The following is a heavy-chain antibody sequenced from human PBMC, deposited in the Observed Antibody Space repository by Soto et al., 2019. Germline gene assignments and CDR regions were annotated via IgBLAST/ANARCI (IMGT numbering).Heavy chain of an antibody. Sequence: GGSLRLSCAASGFTFSSYSVNWVRQDPGKGLEWVSSISSSSSYIYYADSVKGRFTISRDNAKNSLYLQMNSLRGEDTAVYYCAITIVGVVKSFYIWGPGTMVTLSS. CDR2: ISSSSSYI. CDR3: AITIVGVVKSFYI. D-gene: IGHD3-3*01. J-gene: IGHJ3*02. CDR1: GFTFSSYS. V-gene: IGHV3-21*01.